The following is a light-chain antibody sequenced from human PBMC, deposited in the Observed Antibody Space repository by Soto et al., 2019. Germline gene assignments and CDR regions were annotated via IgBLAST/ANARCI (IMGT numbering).Light chain of an antibody. CDR3: ISFTRSSTFV. CDR2: EVT. V-gene: IGLV2-14*01. Sequence: QSVLTQPASVSGSPGQSITISRTGTSSDVGGYNYVSWYQQHPDKAPKLMIYEVTNRPSGVSYRFSGSKSGNTASLTISGLQAEDEADYYCISFTRSSTFVFGTGTKVTVL. CDR1: SSDVGGYNY. J-gene: IGLJ1*01.